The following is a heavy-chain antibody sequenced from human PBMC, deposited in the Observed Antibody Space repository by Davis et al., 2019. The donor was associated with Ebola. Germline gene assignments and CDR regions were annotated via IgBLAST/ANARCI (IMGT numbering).Heavy chain of an antibody. V-gene: IGHV4-34*01. CDR2: VNHSGST. CDR1: GGSFSGYS. Sequence: SETLSLTCAVYGGSFSGYSWSWIRQAPGKGLEWIGEVNHSGSTNYNPSLKSRVTISVDTSKKQFSLKLTSVTAADTAVYYCATEQYPGGNCWGRGTLVTVSS. CDR3: ATEQYPGGNC. J-gene: IGHJ4*02. D-gene: IGHD2-21*01.